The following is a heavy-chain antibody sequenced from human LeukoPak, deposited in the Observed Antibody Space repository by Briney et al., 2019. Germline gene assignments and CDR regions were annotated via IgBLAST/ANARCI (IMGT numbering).Heavy chain of an antibody. V-gene: IGHV4-34*01. Sequence: PSETLSLTCAVYGGSFSGYYWSWIRQPPGKGLEWIGEINHSGSTNYNPSLKSRVTISVDTSKNQFSLKLSSVTAADTAVYYCARGFKLPDGMDVWGQGTTVTVSS. J-gene: IGHJ6*02. CDR2: INHSGST. CDR3: ARGFKLPDGMDV. CDR1: GGSFSGYY. D-gene: IGHD6-6*01.